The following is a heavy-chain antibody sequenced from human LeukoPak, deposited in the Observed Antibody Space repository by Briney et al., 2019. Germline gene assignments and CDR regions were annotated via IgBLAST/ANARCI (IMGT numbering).Heavy chain of an antibody. D-gene: IGHD3-10*01. CDR1: GGSISIF. CDR2: IYYSGST. J-gene: IGHJ5*02. V-gene: IGHV4-59*12. CDR3: ARVFGLLWIYNWFDP. Sequence: SETLSLTCTVSGGSISIFWNWIRQPPGKGLEWIGYIYYSGSTNYNPSLKSRVTISVDTSKNQFSLKLSSVTAADTAVYYCARVFGLLWIYNWFDPWGQGTLVTVSS.